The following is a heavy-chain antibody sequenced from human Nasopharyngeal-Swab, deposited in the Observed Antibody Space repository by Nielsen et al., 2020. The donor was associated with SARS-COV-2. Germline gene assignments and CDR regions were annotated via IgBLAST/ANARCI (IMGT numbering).Heavy chain of an antibody. J-gene: IGHJ4*02. CDR2: INAGSGNT. CDR3: ARDYLSRTNYGSDY. D-gene: IGHD3-10*01. Sequence: ASVKVSCKASGYTFTSYAMHWVRQAPGQRLEWMGWINAGSGNTKYSQKFQGRVTITRDTSASTAYMELSSLRSEDTAVYYCARDYLSRTNYGSDYWGQGTLVTVSS. V-gene: IGHV1-3*01. CDR1: GYTFTSYA.